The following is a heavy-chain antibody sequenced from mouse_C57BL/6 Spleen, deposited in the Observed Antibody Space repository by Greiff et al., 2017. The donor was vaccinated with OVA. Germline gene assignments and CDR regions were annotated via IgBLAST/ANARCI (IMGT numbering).Heavy chain of an antibody. Sequence: VKLVESGAELVRPGASVKLSCKASGYTFTDYYINWVKQRPGQGLEWIARIYPGSGNTYYNEKFKGKATLTAEKSSSTAYMQLSSLTSEDSAVYFCAREGMVTSPFAYWGQGTLVTVSA. CDR2: IYPGSGNT. CDR3: AREGMVTSPFAY. CDR1: GYTFTDYY. D-gene: IGHD2-2*01. V-gene: IGHV1-76*01. J-gene: IGHJ3*01.